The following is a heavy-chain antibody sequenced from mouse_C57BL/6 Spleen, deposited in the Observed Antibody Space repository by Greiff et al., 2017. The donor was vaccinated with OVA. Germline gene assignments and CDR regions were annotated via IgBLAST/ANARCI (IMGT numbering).Heavy chain of an antibody. CDR1: GFTFSDYG. Sequence: EVQLVEAGGGLVKPGGSLKLHCAAPGFTFSDYGMHWVRQAPEKGLEWVAYISSGSSTIYYADTVKGRFTISRDNAKNTLFLQMTSLRAEDTAMYYCARMGLRPFDYWGQGTTLTVSS. D-gene: IGHD2-4*01. J-gene: IGHJ2*01. CDR3: ARMGLRPFDY. V-gene: IGHV5-17*01. CDR2: ISSGSSTI.